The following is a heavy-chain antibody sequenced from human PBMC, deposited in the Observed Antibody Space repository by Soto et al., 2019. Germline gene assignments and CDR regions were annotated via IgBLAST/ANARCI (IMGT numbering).Heavy chain of an antibody. Sequence: VQLVESGGGLVQPGGSLRLSCAASGFTFSSYDMHWVRQATGKGLEWVSAIGTAGDTYYPGSVKGRFTISRENAKNSLYLQMNSLRAEDTAVYYCAREDDSSGYDCWGQGTLVTVSS. V-gene: IGHV3-13*01. J-gene: IGHJ4*02. CDR3: AREDDSSGYDC. D-gene: IGHD3-22*01. CDR1: GFTFSSYD. CDR2: IGTAGDT.